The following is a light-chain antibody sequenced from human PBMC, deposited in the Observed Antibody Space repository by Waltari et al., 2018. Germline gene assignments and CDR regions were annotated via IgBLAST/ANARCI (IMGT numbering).Light chain of an antibody. V-gene: IGKV1-39*01. J-gene: IGKJ1*01. Sequence: DIQVTQSPSSLSASVGDSVTITCRASQTIPPYLNWYQQKPGEAPKLLIYAASNLQSGVPSRFSGSGSGADFTLTISSLQPEDFATYYCQQKYSIPPTFGQGTKVEIK. CDR1: QTIPPY. CDR2: AAS. CDR3: QQKYSIPPT.